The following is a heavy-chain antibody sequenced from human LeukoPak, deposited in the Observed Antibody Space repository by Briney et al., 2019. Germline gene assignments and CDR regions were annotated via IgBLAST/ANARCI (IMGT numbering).Heavy chain of an antibody. CDR1: GFTFSSYE. Sequence: PGGSLRLSCAASGFTFSSYEMDWVRQAPEKGLEWISYISSSGGYMYADSVKGRFTISRDNAKNSLYLQMNSLRVEDAGVYCCARHNGWYDSWGQGTLVTVSS. J-gene: IGHJ5*01. CDR2: ISSSGGY. CDR3: ARHNGWYDS. V-gene: IGHV3-48*03. D-gene: IGHD2-8*01.